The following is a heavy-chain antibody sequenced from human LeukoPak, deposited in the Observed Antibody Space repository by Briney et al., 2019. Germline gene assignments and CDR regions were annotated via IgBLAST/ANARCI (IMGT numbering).Heavy chain of an antibody. D-gene: IGHD3-16*01. CDR1: GFTFSSYS. V-gene: IGHV3-53*01. CDR3: AKEVWGSYDEGLLDH. CDR2: IYRDGST. J-gene: IGHJ4*02. Sequence: PGGSLRLSCAASGFTFSSYSMNWVRQAPGKGLEWVSVIYRDGSTYYADSVKGRFTISRDNSKNTLYLEMDSLRVEDTAVYYCAKEVWGSYDEGLLDHWGQGALVTVSS.